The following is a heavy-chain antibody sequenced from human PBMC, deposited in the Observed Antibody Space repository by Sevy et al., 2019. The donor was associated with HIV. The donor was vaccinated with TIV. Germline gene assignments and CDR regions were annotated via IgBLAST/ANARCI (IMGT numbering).Heavy chain of an antibody. J-gene: IGHJ4*02. CDR2: ISNSGANT. D-gene: IGHD6-19*01. Sequence: AGGSLRLSCAASGFTFTNYGMHWVRQAPGKGLEWVSGISNSGANTYYADSVRGRFTVSRDNSKNTVYLQLNSLRAEDTAIYYCAKEWTLLSDWYGEFDYWGQGTLVTVSS. CDR3: AKEWTLLSDWYGEFDY. CDR1: GFTFTNYG. V-gene: IGHV3-23*01.